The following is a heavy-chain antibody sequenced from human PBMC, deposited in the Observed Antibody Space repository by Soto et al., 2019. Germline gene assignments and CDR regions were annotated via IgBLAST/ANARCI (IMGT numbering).Heavy chain of an antibody. CDR1: GFTFSSCA. CDR3: AKGRSYYYYYGVDV. Sequence: GGSLRLSCAASGFTFSSCAMGWVRLAPGKGLEWVSDIIDSGGSTYYADSVKGRFTISRDNSKSTLYLQMSSLRAEDTALYYCAKGRSYYYYYGVDVWGQGTTVTVSS. V-gene: IGHV3-23*01. J-gene: IGHJ6*02. CDR2: IIDSGGST.